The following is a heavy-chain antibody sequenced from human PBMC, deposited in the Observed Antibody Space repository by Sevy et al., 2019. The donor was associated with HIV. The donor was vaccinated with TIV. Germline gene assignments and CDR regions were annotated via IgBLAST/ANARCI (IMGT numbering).Heavy chain of an antibody. CDR3: ARPNYYGSGSYRYYYYYGMDV. CDR2: IIPIFGTA. Sequence: ASVKVSCKASGGTFSSYAISWVRQAPGQGLEWMGGIIPIFGTANYAQKFQGRVTITADESTSRAYMEVSSQRSEDTAVYYCARPNYYGSGSYRYYYYYGMDVWGQGTTVTVSS. D-gene: IGHD3-10*01. J-gene: IGHJ6*02. CDR1: GGTFSSYA. V-gene: IGHV1-69*13.